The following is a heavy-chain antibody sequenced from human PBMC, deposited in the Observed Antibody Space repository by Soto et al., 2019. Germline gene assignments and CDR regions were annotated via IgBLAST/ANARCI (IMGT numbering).Heavy chain of an antibody. D-gene: IGHD5-12*01. CDR3: AGVERATNSNWFDP. V-gene: IGHV1-69*02. J-gene: IGHJ5*02. Sequence: QVQLVQSGAEVKKPGSSVKVSCKASGGTFSSYTISWVRQAPGQGLEWMGRIIPILGIANYAQKFQGRVTFNASKCXSTAYRELSSLRSEDTAVYYCAGVERATNSNWFDPWGQGTLVTVSS. CDR1: GGTFSSYT. CDR2: IIPILGIA.